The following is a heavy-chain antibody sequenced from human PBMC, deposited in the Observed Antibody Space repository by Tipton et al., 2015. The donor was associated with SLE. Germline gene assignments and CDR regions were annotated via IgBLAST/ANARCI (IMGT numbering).Heavy chain of an antibody. V-gene: IGHV4-39*07. CDR3: AGITMVQGVTP. J-gene: IGHJ5*02. CDR2: IYYSGST. D-gene: IGHD3-10*01. Sequence: TLSLTCTVSGASISSSYWSWICQPPGKGLEWIGSIYYSGSTYYNPSLKSRVTISVDTSKNQFSLKLSSVTAADTAVYYCAGITMVQGVTPWGQGTLVTVSS. CDR1: GASISSSY.